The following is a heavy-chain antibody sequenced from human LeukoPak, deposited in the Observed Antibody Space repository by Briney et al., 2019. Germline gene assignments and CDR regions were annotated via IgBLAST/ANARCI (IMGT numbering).Heavy chain of an antibody. J-gene: IGHJ6*02. D-gene: IGHD5-18*01. Sequence: GGSLRLSCAASGFTFSSYWMSWVRQAPGKGLEWVANIKQDGSEKYYVDSVKGRFTISRDNAKNSLYLQMNSLRAEDTAVYYCARDVDTAMVTVGNYYGMDVWGQGTTVTVSS. V-gene: IGHV3-7*01. CDR3: ARDVDTAMVTVGNYYGMDV. CDR2: IKQDGSEK. CDR1: GFTFSSYW.